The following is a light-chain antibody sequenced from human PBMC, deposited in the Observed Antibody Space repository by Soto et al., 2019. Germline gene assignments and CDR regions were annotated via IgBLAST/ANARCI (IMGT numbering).Light chain of an antibody. CDR1: QYINNY. CDR3: HHSYSTPPYT. V-gene: IGKV1-39*01. CDR2: AAY. J-gene: IGKJ2*01. Sequence: DIQMTQSPSSLSTSVGDRVTITCRASQYINNYLNWYQQKPGKAPKLLIFAAYNLQSGVPSRFSGSGSGTDCTLTISSLQPEDFATYYCHHSYSTPPYTFGQGTKRDMK.